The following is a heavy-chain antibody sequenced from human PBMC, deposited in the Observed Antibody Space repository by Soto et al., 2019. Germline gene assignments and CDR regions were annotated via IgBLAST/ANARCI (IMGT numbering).Heavy chain of an antibody. CDR2: ISAYNDNT. J-gene: IGHJ4*02. CDR1: GYTFTSYG. V-gene: IGHV1-18*01. CDR3: AXEPNYFDY. Sequence: QVQLVQSGAEVKKPGASVKVSCKASGYTFTSYGISWVRQAPGQGLEWMGWISAYNDNTKYAQKHXXXXXXXXXXXXXXXXXXXXXXXXXDXXXXXXAXEPNYFDYWGQGTLVTVSS.